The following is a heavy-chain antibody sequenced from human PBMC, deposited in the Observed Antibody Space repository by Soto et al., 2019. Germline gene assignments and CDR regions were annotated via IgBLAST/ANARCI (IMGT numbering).Heavy chain of an antibody. CDR2: INHSGST. J-gene: IGHJ6*02. D-gene: IGHD2-8*01. CDR1: GGSFSGYY. CDR3: ARGTNIAILVYAQGGMDV. Sequence: PSETLSLTCAVYGGSFSGYYWSWIRQPPGKGLEWIGEINHSGSTNYNPSLKSRVTISVDTSKNQFSLKLSSVTAADTAVYYCARGTNIAILVYAQGGMDVWGQGTTVTVSS. V-gene: IGHV4-34*01.